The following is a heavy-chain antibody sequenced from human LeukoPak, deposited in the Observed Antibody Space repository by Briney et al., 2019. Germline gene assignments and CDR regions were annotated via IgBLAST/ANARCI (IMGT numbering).Heavy chain of an antibody. J-gene: IGHJ2*01. CDR3: AKDRTVAASYWYFDL. V-gene: IGHV3-23*01. D-gene: IGHD4-23*01. CDR2: ISSSGSGDHT. Sequence: GGSLRLSCAASGVTHSTYAMRWARQAPGKGLEWVSGISSSGSGDHTHYAGSVKGRFTISRHSSKNTLFLHMNTLRAEDTAIYYCAKDRTVAASYWYFDLWGRGPLVTVSS. CDR1: GVTHSTYA.